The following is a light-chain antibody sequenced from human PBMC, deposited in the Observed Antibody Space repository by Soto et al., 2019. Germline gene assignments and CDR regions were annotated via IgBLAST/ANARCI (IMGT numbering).Light chain of an antibody. CDR2: PAS. CDR1: QPISSW. CDR3: QLGYNFPRA. Sequence: DIQMTQSPSSISASVGDRVTITCRASQPISSWLAWYQQVPGQAPYLLIYPASTLQSGVPSRFSGSGSGTDFTLTINSLQPEDFATYYCQLGYNFPRALGQGNKVDIK. J-gene: IGKJ1*01. V-gene: IGKV1-12*01.